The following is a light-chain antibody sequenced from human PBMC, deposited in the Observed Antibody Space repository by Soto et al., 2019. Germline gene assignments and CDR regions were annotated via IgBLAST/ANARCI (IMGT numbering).Light chain of an antibody. Sequence: EIVLTQSPGTLSLSPGERATLSCRASESVSSNNLAWYQHRPGRAPRLLIYGASSRATGIPDRFSGSGSGTDFTLTISRLEPEDLAVYFCQQYGSPYTFGQGTKLEIK. CDR1: ESVSSNN. J-gene: IGKJ2*01. V-gene: IGKV3-20*01. CDR2: GAS. CDR3: QQYGSPYT.